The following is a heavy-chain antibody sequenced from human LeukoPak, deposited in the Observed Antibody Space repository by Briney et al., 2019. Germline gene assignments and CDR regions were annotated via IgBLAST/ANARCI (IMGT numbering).Heavy chain of an antibody. J-gene: IGHJ5*02. D-gene: IGHD3-9*01. V-gene: IGHV1-2*06. Sequence: GASVKVSCKASGYTFTGYYMHWVRQAPGQGLEWMGRINPNSGGTNYAQKFQGRVTMTRDTSISTAYMELSRLRSDDTAVYYCARDLKGSLTGYPDPWGRGTLVTVSS. CDR1: GYTFTGYY. CDR3: ARDLKGSLTGYPDP. CDR2: INPNSGGT.